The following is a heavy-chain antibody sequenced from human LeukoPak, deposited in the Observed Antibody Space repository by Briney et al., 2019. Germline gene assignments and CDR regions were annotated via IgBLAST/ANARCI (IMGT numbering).Heavy chain of an antibody. CDR3: AREADYDFWSGYYSYGY. CDR2: INHSGST. J-gene: IGHJ4*02. Sequence: SETLSLTCAVYGGSFSGYYWSWIRQPPGKGLEWIGEINHSGSTYYNPSLKSRVTISVDTSKNQFSLKLSSVTAADTAVYYCAREADYDFWSGYYSYGYWGQGTLVTVSS. V-gene: IGHV4-34*01. D-gene: IGHD3-3*01. CDR1: GGSFSGYY.